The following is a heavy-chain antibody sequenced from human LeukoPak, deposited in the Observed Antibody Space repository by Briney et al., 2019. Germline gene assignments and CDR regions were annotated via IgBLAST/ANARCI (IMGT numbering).Heavy chain of an antibody. V-gene: IGHV4-39*07. CDR2: IYYSGST. CDR1: GGSISSGSYF. CDR3: ARKFLGSGWYHN. D-gene: IGHD6-19*01. Sequence: SETLSLTCTVSGGSISSGSYFWSWIRQPAGKGLEWIGSIYYSGSTNYNPSLKSRVTISVDTSKNQFSLKLSSVTAADTAVYYCARKFLGSGWYHNWGQGTLVTVSS. J-gene: IGHJ4*02.